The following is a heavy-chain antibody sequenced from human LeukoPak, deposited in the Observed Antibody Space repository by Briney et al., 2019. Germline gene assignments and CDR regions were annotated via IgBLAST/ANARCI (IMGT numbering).Heavy chain of an antibody. J-gene: IGHJ1*01. V-gene: IGHV3-21*01. Sequence: PGGSLRLSCSASGFTFSSYSMNWVRQAPGKGLEWVSSIGSSSGSIYYADSVKGRFTISRDNAKNSLYLQMNSLRAEDTAVYYCARDPSTSWFSQHWGQGTLVTVSS. CDR1: GFTFSSYS. CDR3: ARDPSTSWFSQH. CDR2: IGSSSGSI. D-gene: IGHD2-2*01.